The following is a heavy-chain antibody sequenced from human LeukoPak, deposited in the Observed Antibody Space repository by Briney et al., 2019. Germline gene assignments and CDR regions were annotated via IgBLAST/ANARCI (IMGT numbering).Heavy chain of an antibody. CDR2: ISYDGSNK. J-gene: IGHJ4*02. V-gene: IGHV3-30*18. CDR3: AKVSAVDGDY. Sequence: GGSLRLSCAASGFTFSSYGMHWVRQAPGKGLEWVAVISYDGSNKYYADCVKGRFTISRDNSKNTLYLQMNSLRAEDTAVYYCAKVSAVDGDYWGQGTLVTVSS. CDR1: GFTFSSYG. D-gene: IGHD6-19*01.